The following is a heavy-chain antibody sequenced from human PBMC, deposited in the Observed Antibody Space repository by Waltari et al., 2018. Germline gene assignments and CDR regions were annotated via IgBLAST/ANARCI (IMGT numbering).Heavy chain of an antibody. Sequence: QLQLQESGPRLLKSSETLSLTCSVSGYSILSGNYYWGWIRQPPGKGLEWIATIYYSVASFYNPSLKSRVTISVDTSTNQFSLRLRSVTAADTATYYCVKHWGSIVPPVPRDFDHWGQGILVTVSS. V-gene: IGHV4-39*01. J-gene: IGHJ4*02. CDR2: IYYSVAS. CDR3: VKHWGSIVPPVPRDFDH. D-gene: IGHD7-27*01. CDR1: GYSILSGNYY.